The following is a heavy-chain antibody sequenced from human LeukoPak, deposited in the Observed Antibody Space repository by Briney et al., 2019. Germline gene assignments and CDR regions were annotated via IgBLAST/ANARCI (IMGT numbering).Heavy chain of an antibody. CDR1: GGSISSGDYY. V-gene: IGHV4-30-4*08. D-gene: IGHD3-22*01. J-gene: IGHJ2*01. Sequence: SETLSLTCTVSGGSISSGDYYWSWIRQPPGKGLEWIGYIYYSGSTYYNPSLKSRVTISVDTSKNQFSLKLSSVTAADTAVYYCARAPISYDSSGYPLWEYFDLWGRGTLVTVSS. CDR3: ARAPISYDSSGYPLWEYFDL. CDR2: IYYSGST.